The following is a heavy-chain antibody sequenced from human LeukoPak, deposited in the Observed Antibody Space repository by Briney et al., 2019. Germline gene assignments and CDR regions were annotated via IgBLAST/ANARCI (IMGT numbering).Heavy chain of an antibody. CDR2: IYYTGST. Sequence: SETLSLTCTVSGGSISGYYWTWIRQPPGKGLEWIGYIYYTGSTNYNPSLKSRVTISVDTSKNQFSLNLSSVTAADTALYYCARFDRDGSNLDYWGQGTLVTVSS. D-gene: IGHD5-24*01. V-gene: IGHV4-59*01. CDR1: GGSISGYY. CDR3: ARFDRDGSNLDY. J-gene: IGHJ4*02.